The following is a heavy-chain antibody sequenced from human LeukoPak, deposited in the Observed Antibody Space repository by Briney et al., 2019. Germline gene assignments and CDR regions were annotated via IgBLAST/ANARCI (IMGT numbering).Heavy chain of an antibody. CDR2: IIGSGGNT. CDR3: APDPFDS. J-gene: IGHJ4*02. CDR1: GFTFSSYT. V-gene: IGHV3-23*01. Sequence: GGSLSLSCAASGFTFSSYTMSWVRQAPGKGLEWVSAIIGSGGNTYYADFVKGRFTISRDNSKNTLYLQMNSLRAEDTAVYYCAPDPFDSWGQGTLVTVSS.